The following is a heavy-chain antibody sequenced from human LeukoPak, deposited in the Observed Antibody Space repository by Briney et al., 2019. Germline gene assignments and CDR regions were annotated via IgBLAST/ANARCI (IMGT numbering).Heavy chain of an antibody. CDR1: GGSISSGGYY. V-gene: IGHV4-39*07. Sequence: SETLSLTCTVSGGSISSGGYYWGWIRQPPGKGLEWIGSIYHSGSTYYNPSLKSRVTISVDTSKNQFSLKLSSVTAADTAVYYCARTITMVRGVIIKKRDNNWFDPWGQGTLVTVSS. J-gene: IGHJ5*02. CDR2: IYHSGST. D-gene: IGHD3-10*01. CDR3: ARTITMVRGVIIKKRDNNWFDP.